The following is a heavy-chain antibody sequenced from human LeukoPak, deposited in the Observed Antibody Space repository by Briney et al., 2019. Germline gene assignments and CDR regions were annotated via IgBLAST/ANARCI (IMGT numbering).Heavy chain of an antibody. J-gene: IGHJ5*02. D-gene: IGHD6-13*01. Sequence: SETLSLTCSVSGGSISSYYWSWIRQPAGKGLEWIGRIYISGSTNHNPSRKSRVTMSVDTPKNQFSLKLSSVTAADTAVYYCARGAAGGLSWFDPWGQGTLVTVSS. CDR1: GGSISSYY. CDR3: ARGAAGGLSWFDP. V-gene: IGHV4-4*07. CDR2: IYISGST.